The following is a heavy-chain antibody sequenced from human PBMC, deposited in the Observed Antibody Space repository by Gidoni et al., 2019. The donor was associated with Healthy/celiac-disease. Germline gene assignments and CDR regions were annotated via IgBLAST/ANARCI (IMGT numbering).Heavy chain of an antibody. CDR2: ISPIFGTA. CDR1: GGPFSSYA. CDR3: ARGDLRSVVVPAARSYYYYYGMDV. Sequence: QVQLVQSGAEVKKPGSSVMVSCKASGGPFSSYAISWVGQAPGQGLEWMGGISPIFGTANYAQKFQGRVTITADKSTSTAYMELSSLRSEDTAVYYCARGDLRSVVVPAARSYYYYYGMDVWGQGTTVTVSS. J-gene: IGHJ6*02. D-gene: IGHD2-2*01. V-gene: IGHV1-69*06.